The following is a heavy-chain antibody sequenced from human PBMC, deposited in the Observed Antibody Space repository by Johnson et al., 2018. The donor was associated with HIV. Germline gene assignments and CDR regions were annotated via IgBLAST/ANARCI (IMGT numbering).Heavy chain of an antibody. CDR2: ISDRGGTI. CDR3: ATYSMRLRGGDGFDI. Sequence: QVQLVESGGGLVQPGVSLRLSCTASGFTFSDYFMTWIRQAPGKGLEWVSYISDRGGTIYYADSVKGRFTISRYNAKNSLFLQMNSLRVEDTALYYCATYSMRLRGGDGFDIWGQGTMVTVSS. D-gene: IGHD5-24*01. V-gene: IGHV3-11*04. J-gene: IGHJ3*02. CDR1: GFTFSDYF.